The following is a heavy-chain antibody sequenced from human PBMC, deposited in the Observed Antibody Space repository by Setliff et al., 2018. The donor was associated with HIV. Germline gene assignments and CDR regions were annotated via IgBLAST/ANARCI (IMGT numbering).Heavy chain of an antibody. CDR2: IYHSGST. CDR3: ARGDGSLAARPSRYSFYYMDV. D-gene: IGHD6-6*01. Sequence: SETLSLTCAVSGGSISSSNWWTWVRQPPGKGLEWIGEIYHSGSTNYNPSLRSRVTISVDKSKNHFSLKVTSVTAADTAVYYCARGDGSLAARPSRYSFYYMDVWGKGTTVTVSS. V-gene: IGHV4-4*02. CDR1: GGSISSSNW. J-gene: IGHJ6*03.